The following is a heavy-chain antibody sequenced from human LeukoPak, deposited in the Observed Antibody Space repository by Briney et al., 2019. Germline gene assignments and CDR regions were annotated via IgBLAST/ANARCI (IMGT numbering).Heavy chain of an antibody. V-gene: IGHV3-23*01. CDR1: GFTFSSYA. J-gene: IGHJ3*02. CDR2: ISGSGGST. Sequence: PGGSLRLSCAASGFTFSSYAMSWVRQAPGKGPEWVSAISGSGGSTYYADSVKGRFTISRDNSKNTLYLQMNSLRAEDTAVYYCAIVGDIVVVVAATVGDAFDIWGQGTMVTVSS. D-gene: IGHD2-15*01. CDR3: AIVGDIVVVVAATVGDAFDI.